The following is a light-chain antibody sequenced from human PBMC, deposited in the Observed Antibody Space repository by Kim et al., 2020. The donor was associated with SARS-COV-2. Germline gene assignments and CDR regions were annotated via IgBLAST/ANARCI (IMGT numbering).Light chain of an antibody. V-gene: IGLV8-61*01. Sequence: GGTVILTCGLNSGSVSTSSYSSWYQQTPGHAPRPLIYNTNTRSSGVPDRFSGSILGNKAALTITGAQADDESNYYCMLYMDSGISVFGGGTQLTVL. CDR1: SGSVSTSSY. J-gene: IGLJ3*02. CDR3: MLYMDSGISV. CDR2: NTN.